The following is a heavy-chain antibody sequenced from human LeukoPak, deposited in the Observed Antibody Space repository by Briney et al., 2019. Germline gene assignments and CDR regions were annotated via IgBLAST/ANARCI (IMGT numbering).Heavy chain of an antibody. Sequence: KPSETLSLTCAVYGGSFSGYYWSWIRQPPGKGLEWIGEINHSGSTNYNPSLKSRVTISVDTSKNQFSLKLSSVTAADTAVYYCARAPGVLRYFDWLYYYGMDVWGQGTTVTVSS. D-gene: IGHD3-9*01. CDR2: INHSGST. CDR1: GGSFSGYY. CDR3: ARAPGVLRYFDWLYYYGMDV. J-gene: IGHJ6*02. V-gene: IGHV4-34*01.